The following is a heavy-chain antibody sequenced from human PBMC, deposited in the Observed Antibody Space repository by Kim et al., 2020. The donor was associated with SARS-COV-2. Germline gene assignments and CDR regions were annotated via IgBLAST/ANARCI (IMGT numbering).Heavy chain of an antibody. CDR2: IKSKTDGGTT. CDR1: GFTFSNAW. CDR3: TTDGVMYYYDSSGSPFDP. Sequence: GGSLRLSCAASGFTFSNAWMSWVRQAPGKGLEWVGRIKSKTDGGTTDYAAPVKGRFTISRDDSKNTLYLQMNSLKTEDTAVYYCTTDGVMYYYDSSGSPFDPWGQGTLVTVSS. J-gene: IGHJ5*02. V-gene: IGHV3-15*01. D-gene: IGHD3-22*01.